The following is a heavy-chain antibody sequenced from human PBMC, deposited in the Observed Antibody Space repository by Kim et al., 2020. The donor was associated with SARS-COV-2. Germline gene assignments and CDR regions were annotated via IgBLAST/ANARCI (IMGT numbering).Heavy chain of an antibody. J-gene: IGHJ6*02. CDR1: GFTFSSYA. CDR2: ISGSGGST. CDR3: AKGGLFPYYYYGMDV. V-gene: IGHV3-23*01. Sequence: GGSLRLSCAASGFTFSSYAMSWVRQAPGKGLEWVSAISGSGGSTYYADSVKGRFTISRDNSKNTLYLQMNSLRAEDTAVYYCAKGGLFPYYYYGMDVWGQGTTVTVSS. D-gene: IGHD3-10*01.